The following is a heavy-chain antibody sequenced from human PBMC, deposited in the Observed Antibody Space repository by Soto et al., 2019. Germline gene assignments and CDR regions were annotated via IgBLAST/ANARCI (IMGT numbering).Heavy chain of an antibody. CDR2: ISYDEIDK. D-gene: IGHD3-10*01. CDR3: AGRSGSSDY. CDR1: GFTFINYT. J-gene: IGHJ4*02. Sequence: PGWSLRLSCAASGFTFINYTMHWVRQAPGKGLEWVALISYDEIDKYFADAVKGRFTVSRDNSKNTLYLQMDSLRAEDTAVYYCAGRSGSSDYWGRGTLVTVSS. V-gene: IGHV3-30*04.